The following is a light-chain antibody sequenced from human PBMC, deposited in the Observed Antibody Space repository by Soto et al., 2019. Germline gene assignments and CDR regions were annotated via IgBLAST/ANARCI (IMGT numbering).Light chain of an antibody. CDR2: DTY. CDR1: TGAVATGHY. Sequence: QAVVTQEPSLTVPPGGTVTLTCGSSTGAVATGHYAYWFHQKPGQAPRPLIYDTYNRFSWTPARFSGSLLGGKAALTLSGAQPEDEADYYCLLYSGGYVFGPGTKVTVL. J-gene: IGLJ1*01. CDR3: LLYSGGYV. V-gene: IGLV7-46*01.